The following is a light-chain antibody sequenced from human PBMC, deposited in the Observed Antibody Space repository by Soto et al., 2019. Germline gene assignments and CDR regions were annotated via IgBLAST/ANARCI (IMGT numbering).Light chain of an antibody. V-gene: IGKV3-11*01. J-gene: IGKJ4*01. CDR2: XAS. Sequence: IVMTPSPATXSVCSRTRVPDPCSDSQSVTSNLAWYQKKTGKANRXLXXXASKRDNGIPDRLRGSGSGTDFTLKISSLETGDFAVYYWQPRSKWHPPLTVGRGTKVEI. CDR1: QSVTSN. CDR3: QPRSKWHPPLT.